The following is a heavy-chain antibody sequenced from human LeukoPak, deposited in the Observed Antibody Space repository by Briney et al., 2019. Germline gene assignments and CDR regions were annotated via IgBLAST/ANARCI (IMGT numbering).Heavy chain of an antibody. J-gene: IGHJ6*03. D-gene: IGHD2-21*01. CDR1: GFTFSSYG. V-gene: IGHV3-30*18. CDR2: ISYDGSNK. Sequence: PGGSLRLSCASSGFTFSSYGMHWVRQAPGKGLEGVAVISYDGSNKYYADSVKGRFTISRDNSKNTLYLQMNSLRAEDTAVYYCAKARRVVIAMTYYYYMDVWGKGTTVTVSS. CDR3: AKARRVVIAMTYYYYMDV.